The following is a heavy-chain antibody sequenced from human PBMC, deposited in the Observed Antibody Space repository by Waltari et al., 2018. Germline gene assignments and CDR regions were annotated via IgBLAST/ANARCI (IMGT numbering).Heavy chain of an antibody. D-gene: IGHD6-19*01. CDR3: ARDLVSLSSGWSDAFDI. CDR2: IYSGGST. V-gene: IGHV3-53*02. J-gene: IGHJ3*02. CDR1: GFTVSSNY. Sequence: EVQLVETGGGLIQPGGSLRLSCAASGFTVSSNYMSWVRQAPGKGLEWVSVIYSGGSTYYADSVKGRFTISRDNSKNTLYLQMNSLRAEDTAVYYCARDLVSLSSGWSDAFDIRGQGTMVTVSS.